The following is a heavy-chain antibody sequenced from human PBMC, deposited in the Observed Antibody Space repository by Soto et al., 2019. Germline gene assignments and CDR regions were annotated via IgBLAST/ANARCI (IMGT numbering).Heavy chain of an antibody. D-gene: IGHD3-9*01. CDR2: IYYSGST. CDR3: ATNRYYDILTGYYNVIEFDY. J-gene: IGHJ4*02. CDR1: GGSISSGGYY. Sequence: PSETLSLTCTVSGGSISSGGYYWSWIRQHPGKGLEWIGYIYYSGSTYYNPSLKSRVTISVDTSKNQFSLKLSSVTAADTAVYYCATNRYYDILTGYYNVIEFDYWGQGTLVTVSS. V-gene: IGHV4-31*03.